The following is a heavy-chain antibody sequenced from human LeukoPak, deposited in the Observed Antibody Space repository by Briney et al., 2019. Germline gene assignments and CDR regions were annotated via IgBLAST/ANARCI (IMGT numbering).Heavy chain of an antibody. D-gene: IGHD3-16*02. CDR1: GGYVSSGSYY. Sequence: SETLSLICTVSGGYVSSGSYYWSWIRQPPGKGLEWIGYIYYSGSTNYNPSLKSRVTISVDTSKNQFSLKLSSVTAADTAVYYCARSVIPGDAFDIWGQGTMVTVSS. V-gene: IGHV4-61*01. CDR3: ARSVIPGDAFDI. CDR2: IYYSGST. J-gene: IGHJ3*02.